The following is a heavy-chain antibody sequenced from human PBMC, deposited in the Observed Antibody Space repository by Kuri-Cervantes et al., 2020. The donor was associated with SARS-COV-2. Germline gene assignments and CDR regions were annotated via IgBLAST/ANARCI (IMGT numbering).Heavy chain of an antibody. J-gene: IGHJ6*02. D-gene: IGHD3-10*01. V-gene: IGHV1-2*04. Sequence: GGSLRLSCKASGYTFSTYYMYWVRQAPGQGLEWMGWINPNSGGTNYAQKFQGWVTMTRDTSSTCYMELSRLRTDDTAVYYCARGMVRGLIQSYYYGMDVWGQGTTVTVSS. CDR1: GYTFSTYY. CDR2: INPNSGGT. CDR3: ARGMVRGLIQSYYYGMDV.